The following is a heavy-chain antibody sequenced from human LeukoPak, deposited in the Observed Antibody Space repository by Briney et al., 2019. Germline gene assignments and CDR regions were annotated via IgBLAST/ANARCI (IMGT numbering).Heavy chain of an antibody. J-gene: IGHJ6*03. CDR1: GGSFSGYY. CDR3: ARASFGDPGYMDV. CDR2: INHSGST. D-gene: IGHD2/OR15-2a*01. V-gene: IGHV4-34*01. Sequence: PSETLSLTCAVYGGSFSGYYWSWLRQPPGKGLEWIGEINHSGSTNYNPSLKSRVTISVDTSKNQFSLKLSSVTAADTAVYYCARASFGDPGYMDVWGKGTTVTISS.